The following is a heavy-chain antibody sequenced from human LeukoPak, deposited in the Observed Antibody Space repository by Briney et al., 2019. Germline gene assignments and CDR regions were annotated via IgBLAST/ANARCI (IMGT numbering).Heavy chain of an antibody. CDR2: ISSSRSTI. Sequence: PGGSLRLSCAASGFTFSSHWMSWVRQAPGKGLEWVSYISSSRSTIYYADSVKGRFTISRDNAKNSLYLQMNSLRAEDTAVYYCAELGITMIGGVWGKGTTVTISS. V-gene: IGHV3-48*03. J-gene: IGHJ6*04. CDR3: AELGITMIGGV. D-gene: IGHD3-10*02. CDR1: GFTFSSHW.